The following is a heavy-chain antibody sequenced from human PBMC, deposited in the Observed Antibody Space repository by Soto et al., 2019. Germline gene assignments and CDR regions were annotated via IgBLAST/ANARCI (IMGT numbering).Heavy chain of an antibody. J-gene: IGHJ6*02. CDR2: ISAYNGNT. V-gene: IGHV1-18*01. Sequence: QVQLVQSGGEVKKPGASVKVSCKTSGYSFTTYGISWVRQAPGQGLEWMGWISAYNGNTNYAQKLQGRVTMTTDTSTSTAYMELRSLRSDDTAVYYCAREGPAPYYYYGMDVWVQGSTVTVSS. CDR3: AREGPAPYYYYGMDV. CDR1: GYSFTTYG.